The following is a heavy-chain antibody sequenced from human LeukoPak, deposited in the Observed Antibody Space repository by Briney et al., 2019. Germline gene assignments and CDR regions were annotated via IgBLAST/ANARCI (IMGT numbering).Heavy chain of an antibody. J-gene: IGHJ4*02. D-gene: IGHD3-10*01. CDR2: ISYDGSNK. CDR3: ARDLRENEKWFGEPSPFDY. V-gene: IGHV3-30*04. Sequence: ERSLRLSCAASGFTFSSYAMHWVRQAPGKGLEWVAVISYDGSNKYYPDSAKGRFTISRDNSKNTLFLQMNSLRAEDTAVYYCARDLRENEKWFGEPSPFDYWGQGTLVTVSS. CDR1: GFTFSSYA.